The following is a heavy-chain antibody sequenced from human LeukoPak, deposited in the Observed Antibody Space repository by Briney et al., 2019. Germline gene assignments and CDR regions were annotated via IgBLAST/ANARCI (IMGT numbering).Heavy chain of an antibody. Sequence: GASVKVPCKASGGTFSSYAISWVRQAPGQGLEWMGGIIPIFGTANYAQKFQGRVTITADESTSTAYMELSSLRSEDTVVYYCARRGDYGLSSTYYYYGMDVWGKGTTVTVSS. J-gene: IGHJ6*04. CDR3: ARRGDYGLSSTYYYYGMDV. CDR1: GGTFSSYA. CDR2: IIPIFGTA. V-gene: IGHV1-69*13. D-gene: IGHD4-17*01.